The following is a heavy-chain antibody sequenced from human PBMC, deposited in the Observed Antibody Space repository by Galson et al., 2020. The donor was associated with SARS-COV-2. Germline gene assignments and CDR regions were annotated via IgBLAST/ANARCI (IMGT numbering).Heavy chain of an antibody. CDR3: VRRAVDGYSLDY. J-gene: IGHJ4*02. CDR2: ILPGDSDT. Sequence: GESLKTSCKGSGNSFTTYWNGWVRKMPGTALEWTGIILPGDSDTRYSPSFQGQVTISADKSINTAYLQWSGLKASDTAMYFCVRRAVDGYSLDYWGKGTLVTVSS. V-gene: IGHV5-51*01. D-gene: IGHD5-12*01. CDR1: GNSFTTYW.